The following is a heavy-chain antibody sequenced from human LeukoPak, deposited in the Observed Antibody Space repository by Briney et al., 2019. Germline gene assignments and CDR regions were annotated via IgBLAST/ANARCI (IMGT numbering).Heavy chain of an antibody. CDR1: GFIFSDYY. CDR3: ARVGSIAAAGTPDY. J-gene: IGHJ4*02. CDR2: ISGSGSDT. D-gene: IGHD6-13*01. Sequence: GGSLRLSCAASGFIFSDYYMTWIRQAPGKGLEWLSYISGSGSDTNYADSVKGRFTTSRDNAKNSLYLQMNSLRAEDTAVYYCARVGSIAAAGTPDYWGQGTLVPVSS. V-gene: IGHV3-11*06.